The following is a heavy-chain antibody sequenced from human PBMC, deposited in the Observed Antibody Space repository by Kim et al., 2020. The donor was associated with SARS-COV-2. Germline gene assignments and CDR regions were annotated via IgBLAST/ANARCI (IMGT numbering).Heavy chain of an antibody. V-gene: IGHV3-30*04. CDR2: ISYDGSNK. CDR3: ARGNYYGSSGAFDI. D-gene: IGHD3-10*01. Sequence: GGSLRLSCAASGFTFSSYAMHWVRQAPGKGLEWVAVISYDGSNKYYADSVKGRFTISRDNSKNTLYLQMNSLRAEDTAVYYCARGNYYGSSGAFDIWGQG. CDR1: GFTFSSYA. J-gene: IGHJ3*02.